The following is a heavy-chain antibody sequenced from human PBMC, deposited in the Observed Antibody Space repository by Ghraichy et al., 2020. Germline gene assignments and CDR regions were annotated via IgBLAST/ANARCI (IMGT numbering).Heavy chain of an antibody. CDR1: GFSFSNYI. Sequence: GSLILSCAASGFSFSNYIMNWVRQAPGKGLEWVSHISSSSRTISYADSVKGRFTVSRDNAKNSLFLQMNSLRDEDTAVYYCARASRVVRFYYYDALDVWGQGTTVTVSS. J-gene: IGHJ6*02. CDR2: ISSSSRTI. CDR3: ARASRVVRFYYYDALDV. D-gene: IGHD4-23*01. V-gene: IGHV3-48*02.